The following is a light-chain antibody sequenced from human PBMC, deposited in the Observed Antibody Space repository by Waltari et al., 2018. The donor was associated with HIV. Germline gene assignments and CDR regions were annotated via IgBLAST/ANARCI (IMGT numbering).Light chain of an antibody. CDR3: MQALETHMYT. Sequence: DIVMTQSPLSLPVTPGEQASISCRSSQSLLHSNGYDYLDWYLQKPGQSPQLLIYLASNRPSGVPDRFSGSGSGTDFTLKISRVEAEDVGVYYCMQALETHMYTFGQGTKLEIK. CDR2: LAS. J-gene: IGKJ2*01. V-gene: IGKV2-28*01. CDR1: QSLLHSNGYDY.